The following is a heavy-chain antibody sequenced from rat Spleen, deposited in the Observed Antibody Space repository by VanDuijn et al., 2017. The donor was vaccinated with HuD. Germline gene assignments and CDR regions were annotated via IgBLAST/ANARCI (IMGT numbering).Heavy chain of an antibody. V-gene: IGHV5-7*01. CDR2: ISYDGSGT. D-gene: IGHD1-2*01. J-gene: IGHJ2*01. CDR3: ARQLDYSSPLFDY. Sequence: EVQLVESGGGLVQPGRSLKLSCAASGFTFSDYNMAWVRQAPKKGLEWVAPISYDGSGTYYRDSVKGRFTISRDNAKTTLYLQMDSLRSEDTATYYCARQLDYSSPLFDYWGQGVMVTVSS. CDR1: GFTFSDYN.